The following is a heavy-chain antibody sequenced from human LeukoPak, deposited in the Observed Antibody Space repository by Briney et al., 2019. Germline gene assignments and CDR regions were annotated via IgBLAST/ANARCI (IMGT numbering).Heavy chain of an antibody. CDR1: GGSISSYY. Sequence: SETLSLTCTVSGGSISSYYWSWIRQPPGKGLEWIGYIYYTGSTYYSPSLKSRATVSLDTSKNQFSLKLTSVTAADTAAYFCVRDRKQLLGEGDAFDIWGQGTMVTVSS. CDR2: IYYTGST. D-gene: IGHD6-19*01. CDR3: VRDRKQLLGEGDAFDI. J-gene: IGHJ3*02. V-gene: IGHV4-59*12.